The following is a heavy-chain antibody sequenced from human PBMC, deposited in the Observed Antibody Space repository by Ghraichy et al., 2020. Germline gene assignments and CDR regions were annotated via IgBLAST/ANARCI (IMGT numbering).Heavy chain of an antibody. Sequence: ESLNISCAVYGGSFSGYYWSWIRQPPGKGLEWIGEINHSGSTNYNPSLKSRVTISVDTSKNQFSLKLSSVTAADTAVYYCARGPYYDFWSGYYPHTGMDVWGQGTTVTVSS. CDR3: ARGPYYDFWSGYYPHTGMDV. CDR1: GGSFSGYY. V-gene: IGHV4-34*01. J-gene: IGHJ6*02. CDR2: INHSGST. D-gene: IGHD3-3*01.